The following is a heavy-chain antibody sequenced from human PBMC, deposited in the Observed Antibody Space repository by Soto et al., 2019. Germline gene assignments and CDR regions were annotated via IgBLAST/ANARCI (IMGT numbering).Heavy chain of an antibody. Sequence: QVQLVQSGAEVKKPGSSVKVSCKTSGVSFNNNGIGWVRQAPGHGLEWMGGVSPPFRTSNYAPKFQGRISLNADASTGTVNMELSSLTSEDTAQYYCARVLYYGSGSYSPYGMDVWGQGTTVTVSS. CDR1: GVSFNNNG. J-gene: IGHJ6*02. CDR3: ARVLYYGSGSYSPYGMDV. D-gene: IGHD3-10*01. V-gene: IGHV1-69*01. CDR2: VSPPFRTS.